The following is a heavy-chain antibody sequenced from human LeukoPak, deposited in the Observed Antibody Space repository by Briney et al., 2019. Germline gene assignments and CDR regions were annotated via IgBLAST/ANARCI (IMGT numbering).Heavy chain of an antibody. Sequence: ASVKVSCKASGYTFTSYDINWVRQATGQGLEWMGWMNPNSGNTGYAQKFQGRVTMTRNTSISTAYMELSSLRSEDTAVYYCARLLMAAAGTWGTVYYYYGMDVWGQGTTVTVSS. J-gene: IGHJ6*02. V-gene: IGHV1-8*01. D-gene: IGHD6-13*01. CDR1: GYTFTSYD. CDR3: ARLLMAAAGTWGTVYYYYGMDV. CDR2: MNPNSGNT.